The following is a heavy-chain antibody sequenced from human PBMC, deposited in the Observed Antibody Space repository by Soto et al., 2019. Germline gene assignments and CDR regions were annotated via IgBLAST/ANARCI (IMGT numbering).Heavy chain of an antibody. CDR3: ARDPGDRNGMIV. CDR2: IYSGGST. Sequence: EVQVVESGGGLVQPGGSLRLSCAASGFTVSSDYRNWVRQAPGKGLEWVSVIYSGGSTYYADSVKGRFTISRDNSKNTLYLQMNSLRAEDTAVYYCARDPGDRNGMIVWGQGTTVTVSS. V-gene: IGHV3-66*01. D-gene: IGHD1-26*01. CDR1: GFTVSSDY. J-gene: IGHJ6*02.